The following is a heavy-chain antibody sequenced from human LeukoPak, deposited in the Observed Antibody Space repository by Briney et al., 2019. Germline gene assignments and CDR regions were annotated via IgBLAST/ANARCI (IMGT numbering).Heavy chain of an antibody. CDR2: IYYTGGT. CDR3: ARFLECSFPFDP. CDR1: GGSISSSSYY. D-gene: IGHD3-3*01. Sequence: SETLSLTCFVSGGSISSSSYYWGWIRKPRGKGLEWIGSIYYTGGTYYNPSLKSRVIISVDTSKNQFSVNMSSVTAADTAVFYCARFLECSFPFDPWGQGTLVAVSS. J-gene: IGHJ5*02. V-gene: IGHV4-39*01.